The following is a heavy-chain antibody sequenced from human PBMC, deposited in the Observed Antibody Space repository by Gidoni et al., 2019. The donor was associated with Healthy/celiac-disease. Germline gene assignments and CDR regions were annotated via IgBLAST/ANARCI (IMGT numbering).Heavy chain of an antibody. J-gene: IGHJ3*02. CDR2: ISWNSGSI. CDR1: GFTFDDYA. V-gene: IGHV3-9*01. Sequence: EVQLVESGGGLVQPGRSLRLSCAASGFTFDDYAMHWVRQAPGKGLEWVSGISWNSGSIGYADSVKGRFTISRENAKNSLYLQMNSLRAEDTALYYYAKSLTPPLDAFDIWGQGTMVTVSS. CDR3: AKSLTPPLDAFDI.